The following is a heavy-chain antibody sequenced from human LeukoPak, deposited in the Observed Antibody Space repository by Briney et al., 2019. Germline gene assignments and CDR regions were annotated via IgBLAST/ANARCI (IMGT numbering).Heavy chain of an antibody. CDR1: GYSFTSYW. CDR2: IYPGDSDT. Sequence: GESLKISCKGSGYSFTSYWIGWVRQMPGKGLEWTGIIYPGDSDTRYSPSFQGQVTISADKSISTAYLQWSSLKASDTAMYYCARHSYYYGSGSHQIDYWGQGTLVTVSS. J-gene: IGHJ4*02. V-gene: IGHV5-51*01. D-gene: IGHD3-10*01. CDR3: ARHSYYYGSGSHQIDY.